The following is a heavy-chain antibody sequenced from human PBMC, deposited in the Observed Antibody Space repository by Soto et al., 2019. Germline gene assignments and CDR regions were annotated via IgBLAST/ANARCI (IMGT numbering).Heavy chain of an antibody. CDR3: AKDRGLAESGRWSHYYSGMDV. V-gene: IGHV3-30*18. J-gene: IGHJ6*02. CDR1: GFTLTNNG. Sequence: QVQLLESGGGVVQPGRSLRLSCVASGFTLTNNGMHWVRQAPGQGLEWVAVISSDGSSKYYGDSVRGRFTISRDNSKNTLFLEMNSLRSEDTAVYYCAKDRGLAESGRWSHYYSGMDVWGQGTTVTVSS. CDR2: ISSDGSSK. D-gene: IGHD1-26*01.